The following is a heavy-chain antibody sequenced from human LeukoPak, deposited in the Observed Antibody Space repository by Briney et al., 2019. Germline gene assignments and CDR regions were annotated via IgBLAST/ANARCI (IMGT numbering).Heavy chain of an antibody. V-gene: IGHV1-69*13. J-gene: IGHJ3*02. CDR2: IIPIFGTA. CDR1: GGTFSSYA. D-gene: IGHD1-26*01. Sequence: SVKVSCKASGGTFSSYAISRVRQAPGQGLEWMGGIIPIFGTANYAQKFQGRVTITADESTSTAYMELSSLRSEDTAVYYCASSGSYPDAFDIWGQGTMVTVSS. CDR3: ASSGSYPDAFDI.